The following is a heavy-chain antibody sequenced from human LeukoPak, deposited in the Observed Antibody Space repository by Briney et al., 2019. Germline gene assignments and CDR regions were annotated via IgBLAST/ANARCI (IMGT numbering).Heavy chain of an antibody. D-gene: IGHD3-22*01. Sequence: SETLSLTCTVSGGSISSSSYYWGWIRQPPGKGLEWIGSIYYSGSTYYNPSLKSRVTISVDTSKNQFSLKLSSVTAADTAVYYCARSDYYDSSGYLGVDYWGQGTLVTVS. J-gene: IGHJ4*02. CDR2: IYYSGST. CDR1: GGSISSSSYY. V-gene: IGHV4-39*01. CDR3: ARSDYYDSSGYLGVDY.